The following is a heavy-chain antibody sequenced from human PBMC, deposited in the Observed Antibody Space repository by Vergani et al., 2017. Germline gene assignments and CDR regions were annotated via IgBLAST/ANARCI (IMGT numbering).Heavy chain of an antibody. J-gene: IGHJ5*02. CDR2: IYYSGST. CDR3: ARQYMVRGENWFDP. Sequence: QVQLQESGPGLVKPSGTLSLTCAVSGGSISSSYYWSWIRQPPGKGLEWIGYIYYSGSTNYNPSLKSRVTISVDTSKNQFSLKLSYVTAADTAVYYCARQYMVRGENWFDPGGQGTLVTVSS. D-gene: IGHD3-10*01. CDR1: GGSISSSYY. V-gene: IGHV4-59*08.